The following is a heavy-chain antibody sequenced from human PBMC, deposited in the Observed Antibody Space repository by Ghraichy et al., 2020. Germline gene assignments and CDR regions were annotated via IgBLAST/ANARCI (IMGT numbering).Heavy chain of an antibody. V-gene: IGHV4-59*08. CDR2: IYYSGST. D-gene: IGHD4-17*01. Sequence: ESLNISCTVSGGSISSYYWSWIRQPPGKGLEWIGYIYYSGSTNYNPSLKSRVTISVDTSKNQFSLKLSSVTAADTAVYYCARHGRNGVTTVDIWGQGTMVTVSS. CDR1: GGSISSYY. CDR3: ARHGRNGVTTVDI. J-gene: IGHJ3*02.